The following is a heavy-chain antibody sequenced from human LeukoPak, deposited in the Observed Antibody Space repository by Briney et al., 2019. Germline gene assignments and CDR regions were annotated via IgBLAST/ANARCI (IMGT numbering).Heavy chain of an antibody. Sequence: GGSLRLSCAASGFTFSSYAMSWVRQAPGKGLEWVSAISGSGGSTYYADSVKGRFTISRDNSKNTLYLQMNSLRAEDTAVYYCANSEYYDFWSGSFDYWGQGTLVTVPS. J-gene: IGHJ4*02. D-gene: IGHD3-3*01. CDR2: ISGSGGST. CDR3: ANSEYYDFWSGSFDY. V-gene: IGHV3-23*01. CDR1: GFTFSSYA.